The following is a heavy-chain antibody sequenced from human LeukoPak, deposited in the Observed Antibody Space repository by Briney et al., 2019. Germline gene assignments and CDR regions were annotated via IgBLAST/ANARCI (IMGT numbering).Heavy chain of an antibody. CDR3: ARGGDDFWSGYYFYMDV. D-gene: IGHD3-3*01. CDR1: GYTFTSYD. J-gene: IGHJ6*03. CDR2: MNPNSGNT. Sequence: ASVKASCKASGYTFTSYDINWVRQATGQGLEWMGWMNPNSGNTGYAQKFQGRVTITRNTSISTAYMELNSLRAEDTAVYYCARGGDDFWSGYYFYMDVWGKGTTVTVSS. V-gene: IGHV1-8*01.